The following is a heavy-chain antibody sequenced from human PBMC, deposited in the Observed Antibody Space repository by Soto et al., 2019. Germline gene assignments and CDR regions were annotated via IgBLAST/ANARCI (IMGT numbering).Heavy chain of an antibody. J-gene: IGHJ3*02. CDR2: INSDGSST. V-gene: IGHV3-74*01. CDR1: GFTFSSYW. Sequence: EVQLVESGGGLVRPGGSLRLSCAASGFTFSSYWMHWVRQAPGKGLVWVSRINSDGSSTSYADSVKGRFTISRDNAKNTLYLQMNSLRAEDTAVYYCAREWVYYYDSSGYDAFDIWGQGTMVTVSS. CDR3: AREWVYYYDSSGYDAFDI. D-gene: IGHD3-22*01.